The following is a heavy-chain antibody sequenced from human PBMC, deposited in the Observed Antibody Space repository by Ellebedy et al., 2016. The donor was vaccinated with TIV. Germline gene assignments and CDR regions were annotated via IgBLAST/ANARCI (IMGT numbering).Heavy chain of an antibody. J-gene: IGHJ3*02. V-gene: IGHV3-33*01. CDR1: GFTFSSYG. Sequence: GESLKISCVASGFTFSSYGMHWVRQAPGKGLEWVAVVWFDGSNEDYANSVKGRFTISRDNSKNTLYLQMNSLRAEDTAVYYCARPLRYYDSRATSDAFDIWGQGTMVTVSS. CDR3: ARPLRYYDSRATSDAFDI. D-gene: IGHD3-22*01. CDR2: VWFDGSNE.